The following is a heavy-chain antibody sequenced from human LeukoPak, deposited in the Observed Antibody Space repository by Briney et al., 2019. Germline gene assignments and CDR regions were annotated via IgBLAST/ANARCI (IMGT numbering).Heavy chain of an antibody. CDR2: INPNSGGT. CDR1: GYTFTGYY. V-gene: IGHV1-2*02. CDR3: ARDPLYNWSEGSNPLNWFDP. D-gene: IGHD1-1*01. Sequence: ASVKVSCKASGYTFTGYYMHWVRQAPGQGLEWMGWINPNSGGTNYAQKFQGRVTMTRDTSISTAYMELSRLRSDDTAVYYCARDPLYNWSEGSNPLNWFDPWGQGTLVTVSS. J-gene: IGHJ5*02.